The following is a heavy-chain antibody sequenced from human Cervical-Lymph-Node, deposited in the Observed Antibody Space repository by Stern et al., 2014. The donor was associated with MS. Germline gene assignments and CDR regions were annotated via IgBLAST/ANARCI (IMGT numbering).Heavy chain of an antibody. CDR2: INPNGGST. CDR3: AREVAGYRLGMMDV. Sequence: QVQLVQSGAEVKPPGASVKLSCKASGYTFTSYYIHWVRQAPGHGLEWMGIINPNGGSTSYAQKFQGRVTMTRDTSTSTVYMEVSSLRSEDTAVYYCAREVAGYRLGMMDVWGQGTSVTVSS. CDR1: GYTFTSYY. D-gene: IGHD6-19*01. V-gene: IGHV1-46*01. J-gene: IGHJ6*02.